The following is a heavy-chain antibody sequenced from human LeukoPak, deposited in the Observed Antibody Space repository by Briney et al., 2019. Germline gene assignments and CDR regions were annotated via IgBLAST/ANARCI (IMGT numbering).Heavy chain of an antibody. CDR2: ISSSGSTI. CDR3: ARGYCSGGSCYSIDY. J-gene: IGHJ4*02. V-gene: IGHV3-48*03. D-gene: IGHD2-15*01. Sequence: PGGSLRLSCAASGFTFSSYEMNWVRQAPGKGLEWVSYISSSGSTIYYADSVKGRFTISRDNAKNSLYLQMNSLRAEDTAVYYCARGYCSGGSCYSIDYWGQGTLVTVSS. CDR1: GFTFSSYE.